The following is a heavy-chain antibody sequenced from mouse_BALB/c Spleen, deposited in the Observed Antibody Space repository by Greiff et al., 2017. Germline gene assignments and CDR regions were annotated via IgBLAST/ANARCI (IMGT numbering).Heavy chain of an antibody. Sequence: VQLQQTGPELVKPGASVKISCKASGYSFTDYIMLWVKQSHGKSLEWIGNINPYYGSTSYNLKFKGKATLTVDKSSSTAYMQLNSLTSEDSAVYYCARWTARALDYWGQGTTLTVSS. CDR3: ARWTARALDY. D-gene: IGHD3-2*01. CDR1: GYSFTDYI. J-gene: IGHJ2*01. V-gene: IGHV1-39*01. CDR2: INPYYGST.